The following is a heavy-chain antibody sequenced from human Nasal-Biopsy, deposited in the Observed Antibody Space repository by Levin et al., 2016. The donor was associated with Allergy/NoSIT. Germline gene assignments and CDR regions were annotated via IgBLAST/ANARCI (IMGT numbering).Heavy chain of an antibody. D-gene: IGHD3-9*01. J-gene: IGHJ4*02. CDR3: TISLTGTYSFDY. V-gene: IGHV3-15*01. Sequence: GESLKISCAASGAPFSDAWMSWVRQAPGKGLEWVGHIKRKTDGGRADYTIPVKGRFTISRDDSRNRLYLQMNSLKIEDTAVYYCTISLTGTYSFDYWGQGTLVTVSP. CDR1: GAPFSDAW. CDR2: IKRKTDGGRA.